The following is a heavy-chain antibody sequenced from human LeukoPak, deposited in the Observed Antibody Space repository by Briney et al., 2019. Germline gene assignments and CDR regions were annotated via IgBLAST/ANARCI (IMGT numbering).Heavy chain of an antibody. J-gene: IGHJ4*01. CDR2: IKQDGGEK. V-gene: IGHV3-7*01. CDR3: ARDGTAAGLYFDL. CDR1: GFTFSSYW. D-gene: IGHD6-13*01. Sequence: GGSLRLSCAVSGFTFSSYWMNWVRQVPGKGLEWVASIKQDGGEKSYVDSVKGRFTISRDNAKNSLYLQMSSLRAEDTAVYYCARDGTAAGLYFDLWGQGTLVTVSS.